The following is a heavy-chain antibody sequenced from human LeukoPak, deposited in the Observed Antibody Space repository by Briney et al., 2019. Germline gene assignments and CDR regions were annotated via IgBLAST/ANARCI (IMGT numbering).Heavy chain of an antibody. V-gene: IGHV4-31*03. D-gene: IGHD5-18*01. CDR3: ARVSGYSYNVYFDP. CDR1: GGSISSGDHY. Sequence: SETLSLTCTASGGSISSGDHYWGWIRQHPGKGLEWIAYIYYSGSTYYNPSLKSRVAISVDTSKNQFSLNLTSVTAADTAVYYCARVSGYSYNVYFDPWGQGTLVTVSS. CDR2: IYYSGST. J-gene: IGHJ5*02.